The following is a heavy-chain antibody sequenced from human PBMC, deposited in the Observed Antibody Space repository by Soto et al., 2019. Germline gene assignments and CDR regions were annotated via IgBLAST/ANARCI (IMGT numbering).Heavy chain of an antibody. CDR1: GGSISSYY. CDR3: AGRYGGHFDY. CDR2: IYYTAST. D-gene: IGHD4-17*01. Sequence: QVQLQESGPGLVKPSETLSLNCTVSGGSISSYYWSWIRQPPGKGLEWIGYIYYTASTNDNPSLKSRVTISVDTSKHQFSLKLSFVTAADTAVYYCAGRYGGHFDYWGQGTLVTVSS. J-gene: IGHJ4*02. V-gene: IGHV4-59*08.